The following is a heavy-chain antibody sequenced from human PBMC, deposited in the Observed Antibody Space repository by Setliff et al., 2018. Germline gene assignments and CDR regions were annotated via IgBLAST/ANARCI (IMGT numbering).Heavy chain of an antibody. Sequence: RASVKVSCKASGGSFDSDVITWVRQAPGQGLEWMGRLIPILGKTNYAESFQGRVLITADRSTNTVQMQVSSLRSEDTAVCYCARELRSPFWHIDYWGQGTLVTVSS. CDR1: GGSFDSDV. V-gene: IGHV1-69*13. CDR3: ARELRSPFWHIDY. CDR2: LIPILGKT. D-gene: IGHD3-16*01. J-gene: IGHJ4*02.